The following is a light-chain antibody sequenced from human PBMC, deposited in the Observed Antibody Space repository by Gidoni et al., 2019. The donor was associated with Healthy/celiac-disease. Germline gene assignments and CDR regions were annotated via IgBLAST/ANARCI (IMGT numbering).Light chain of an antibody. CDR3: QQRSNWFLT. V-gene: IGKV3-11*01. CDR2: DAS. CDR1: QSVSSY. J-gene: IGKJ4*01. Sequence: EIVLTQSPATLSLSPGERATLSCRASQSVSSYLAWYQQKPGQAPRLLIYDASNRATGIPARFSGCGSGTDFTLTISSLEPEDFAVYYCQQRSNWFLTFGGGTKVEIK.